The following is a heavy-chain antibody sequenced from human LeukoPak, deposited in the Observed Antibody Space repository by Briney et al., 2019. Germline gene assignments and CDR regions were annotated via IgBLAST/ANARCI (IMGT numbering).Heavy chain of an antibody. Sequence: PGGALRLSCAVSRFIVSVNYMGWVRQAPGKGLEWDSIIYSGGTTNYADSVQGRFIISRDNSRNTLYLQMNSLRAEDTAVYYCATLGNYGFWGFDYWGQGTLVTVSS. J-gene: IGHJ4*02. CDR1: RFIVSVNY. D-gene: IGHD3-10*01. CDR2: IYSGGTT. CDR3: ATLGNYGFWGFDY. V-gene: IGHV3-53*01.